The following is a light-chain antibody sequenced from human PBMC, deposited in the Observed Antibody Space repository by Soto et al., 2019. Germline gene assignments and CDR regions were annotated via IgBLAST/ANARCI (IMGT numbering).Light chain of an antibody. CDR3: QQYYSTPPYT. V-gene: IGKV4-1*01. CDR1: QSVLYSSNNKNY. Sequence: IVMTQSPDSLAVSLGERATINCKSSQSVLYSSNNKNYLAWYQQKPGQSPKLLIYWASTRESGVPDRFSGSGSGTDFTHTISSLQAEDVAVYYCQQYYSTPPYTFGQGTKLEIK. CDR2: WAS. J-gene: IGKJ2*01.